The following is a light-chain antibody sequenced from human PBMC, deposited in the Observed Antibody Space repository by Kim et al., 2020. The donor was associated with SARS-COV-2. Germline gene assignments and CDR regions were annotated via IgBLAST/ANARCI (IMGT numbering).Light chain of an antibody. CDR1: TSNIGSYT. V-gene: IGLV1-44*01. Sequence: QYVLTQPPSASGTPGQRVTISCSGSTSNIGSYTVNWYQHLPRTAPKLLIYTNNQRPSGVPDRFSGSKSGTSASLAISGLQSEDEADYFCATWDGSLNGWVFGGGTKLSVL. CDR2: TNN. J-gene: IGLJ3*02. CDR3: ATWDGSLNGWV.